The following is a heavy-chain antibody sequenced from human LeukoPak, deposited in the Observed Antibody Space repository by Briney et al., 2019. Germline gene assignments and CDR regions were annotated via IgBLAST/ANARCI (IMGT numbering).Heavy chain of an antibody. J-gene: IGHJ5*02. CDR1: GYSISSSNW. D-gene: IGHD2/OR15-2a*01. Sequence: SETLSLTCAVSGYSISSSNWWGWIRQPPGKGLKWIGYIYYSGSTYHNPSLKSRVTMSVDTSKNQFSLKLSSVTAVDTAVYYCARNPTPFRSWFDPWGQGTLVTVSS. V-gene: IGHV4-28*01. CDR3: ARNPTPFRSWFDP. CDR2: IYYSGST.